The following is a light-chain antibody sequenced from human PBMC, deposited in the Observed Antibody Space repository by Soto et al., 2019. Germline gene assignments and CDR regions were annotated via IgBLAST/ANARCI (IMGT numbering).Light chain of an antibody. CDR2: GAS. CDR3: QQYGSSPQGT. J-gene: IGKJ4*01. CDR1: QSVSSSY. V-gene: IGKV3-20*01. Sequence: EIVLTQSPGTLSLSPGERATLSCRASQSVSSSYLAWYQQKPGQAPRLLIYGASSRATGIPDRFSGSGSGTDFTLTISRLEPEDFVVYYCQQYGSSPQGTFGGGTKVEIK.